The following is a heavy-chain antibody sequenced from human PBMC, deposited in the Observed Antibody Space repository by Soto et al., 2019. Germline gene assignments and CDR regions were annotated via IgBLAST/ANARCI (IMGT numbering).Heavy chain of an antibody. V-gene: IGHV3-21*01. CDR3: APVTRSGWD. CDR2: ISGSSRYI. J-gene: IGHJ4*02. D-gene: IGHD6-19*01. Sequence: EVQLVESGGGLVKPGGSLRVSCAASGFTFSSYSMNWVRQAPGKGLEWVSSISGSSRYIYYADAVKGRFTISRDNAKKSLYLHMSSRRVEDTAVYYCAPVTRSGWDWGQGTLVTVSS. CDR1: GFTFSSYS.